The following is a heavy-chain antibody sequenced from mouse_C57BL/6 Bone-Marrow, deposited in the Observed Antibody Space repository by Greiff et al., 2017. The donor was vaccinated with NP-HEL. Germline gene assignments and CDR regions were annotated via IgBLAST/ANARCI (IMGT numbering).Heavy chain of an antibody. D-gene: IGHD4-1*01. V-gene: IGHV5-9-1*02. J-gene: IGHJ2*01. Sequence: EVQLVESGEGLVKPGGSLKLSCAASGFTFSSYAMSWVRQTPGKRLEWVAYISSGGDYIYYADTVKGRFTISRDNARNTLYLQMSSLKSEDTAMYYCTRALTYSYFDYWGQGTTLTVSS. CDR1: GFTFSSYA. CDR3: TRALTYSYFDY. CDR2: ISSGGDYI.